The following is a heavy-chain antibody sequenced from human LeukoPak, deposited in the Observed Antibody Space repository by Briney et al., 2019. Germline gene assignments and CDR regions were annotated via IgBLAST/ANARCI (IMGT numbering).Heavy chain of an antibody. V-gene: IGHV6-1*01. CDR3: ARDLYYYDSSGYYSPTYYLDY. D-gene: IGHD3-22*01. Sequence: SQTLSLTCAISGDSVSSNSAAWNWIRQSPSRGLEWLGRTYYRSKWYNDYAVSVKSRITINPDTSKNQFSLQLNSVTPEDTAVYYCARDLYYYDSSGYYSPTYYLDYWGQGTLVTVSS. CDR1: GDSVSSNSAA. CDR2: TYYRSKWYN. J-gene: IGHJ4*02.